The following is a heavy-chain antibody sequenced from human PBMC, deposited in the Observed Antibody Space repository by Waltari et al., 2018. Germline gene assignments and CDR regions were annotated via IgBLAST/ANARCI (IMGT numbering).Heavy chain of an antibody. CDR2: IIPTLGIA. V-gene: IGHV1-69*08. D-gene: IGHD3-10*01. CDR1: GGTFSSYT. J-gene: IGHJ3*02. CDR3: AREWHYYGSGSYSPDAFDI. Sequence: QVQLVQSGAEVKKPGSSVKVSCKASGGTFSSYTISWVRQAPGQGLEWMGRIIPTLGIANDAQKVQGIVTITADKSTSTAYMELSSLRSDDTAVYYCAREWHYYGSGSYSPDAFDIWGQGTMVTVSS.